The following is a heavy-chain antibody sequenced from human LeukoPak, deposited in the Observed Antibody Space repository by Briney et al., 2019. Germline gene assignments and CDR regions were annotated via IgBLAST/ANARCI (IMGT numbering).Heavy chain of an antibody. Sequence: ASVKVSCKASGYTFTGYYMHWVRQAPGQGLEWMGWINPNSGGTNYAQKFQGRVTMTRDTSISTAYMELSRLRSDHTAVYYCAISMITFGGVIVNDAFDIWGQGTMVTVSS. V-gene: IGHV1-2*02. D-gene: IGHD3-16*02. J-gene: IGHJ3*02. CDR3: AISMITFGGVIVNDAFDI. CDR2: INPNSGGT. CDR1: GYTFTGYY.